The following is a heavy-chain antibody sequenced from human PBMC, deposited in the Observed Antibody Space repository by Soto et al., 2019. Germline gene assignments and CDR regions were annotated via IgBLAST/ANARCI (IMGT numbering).Heavy chain of an antibody. D-gene: IGHD1-26*01. CDR1: NFSISSGYY. Sequence: PSETLSLTCVVSNFSISSGYYWGWIRQSPGKGLEWIASIYRSGTTSYNPSLKSRVIISVDPSKNQFSLMLTAVTAADTAVYYCARTHSGSYYSVFNYWGRGSLVTVSS. J-gene: IGHJ4*02. CDR2: IYRSGTT. CDR3: ARTHSGSYYSVFNY. V-gene: IGHV4-38-2*01.